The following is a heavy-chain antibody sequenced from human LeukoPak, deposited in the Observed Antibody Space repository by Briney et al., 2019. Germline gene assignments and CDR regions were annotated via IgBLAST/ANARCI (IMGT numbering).Heavy chain of an antibody. V-gene: IGHV4-31*03. CDR2: IYYSGST. D-gene: IGHD2-2*01. CDR1: GGSISSGGYY. CDR3: AREVVSGINWFDP. Sequence: SETLSLTCTVSGGSISSGGYYWSWIRQHPGKGLEWIGYIYYSGSTYYNPSLKSRVTISVDTSKNQFSLKLSSVTAVDTAVYYCAREVVSGINWFDPWGQGTLVTVSS. J-gene: IGHJ5*02.